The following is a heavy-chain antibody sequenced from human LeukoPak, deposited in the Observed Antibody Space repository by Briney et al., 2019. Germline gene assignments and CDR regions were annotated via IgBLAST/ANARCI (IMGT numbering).Heavy chain of an antibody. CDR1: GDSVSSNSAA. CDR3: ARERYYDSSGYYLDAFDI. V-gene: IGHV6-1*01. D-gene: IGHD3-22*01. J-gene: IGHJ3*02. Sequence: KSSQTLSLTCAISGDSVSSNSAAWNWIRQSPSRGLEWLGRTYYRSKWYNDYAVSVKSRITINPDTSKNHFSLQMTSVTPEDTAVYYCARERYYDSSGYYLDAFDIWGQGTMVTVSS. CDR2: TYYRSKWYN.